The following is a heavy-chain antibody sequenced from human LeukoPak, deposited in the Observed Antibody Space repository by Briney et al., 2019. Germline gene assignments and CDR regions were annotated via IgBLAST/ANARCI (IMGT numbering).Heavy chain of an antibody. J-gene: IGHJ5*02. CDR3: ATDCSSTSCYLFDP. V-gene: IGHV1-2*02. CDR1: GYTFTGYY. Sequence: ASVKVSCKASGYTFTGYYMHWVRQAPGQGLEWMGWINPNSGGTIYAQKFQGRVTMTRDTSISTAYMELSRLRSDDTAVYYCATDCSSTSCYLFDPWGQGTLVTVSS. D-gene: IGHD2-2*01. CDR2: INPNSGGT.